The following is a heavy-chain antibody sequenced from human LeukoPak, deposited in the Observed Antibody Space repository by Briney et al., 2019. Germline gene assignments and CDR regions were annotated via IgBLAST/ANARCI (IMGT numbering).Heavy chain of an antibody. CDR3: ATQFRSNIIVVPAAKGNLGY. Sequence: GASVKVSCKASGYTFTGYYMHWVRQAPGQGLEWMGWINPNSGGTNYAQKFQGRVTMTRDTSISTAYMELSRLRSDDTAVYYCATQFRSNIIVVPAAKGNLGYWGQGTLVTVSS. V-gene: IGHV1-2*02. CDR2: INPNSGGT. J-gene: IGHJ4*02. D-gene: IGHD2-2*01. CDR1: GYTFTGYY.